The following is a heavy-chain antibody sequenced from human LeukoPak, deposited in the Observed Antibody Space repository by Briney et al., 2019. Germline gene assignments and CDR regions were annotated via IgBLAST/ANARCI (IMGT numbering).Heavy chain of an antibody. D-gene: IGHD5-12*01. CDR3: ARIYSGYEWAFDY. CDR1: GGSISSYY. CDR2: IYYSEST. V-gene: IGHV4-59*01. Sequence: SETLSLTCTVSGGSISSYYWSWIRQPPGKGLEWIGYIYYSESTNYNPSLKSRVTISVDTSKNQFSLKLSSVTAADTAVYYCARIYSGYEWAFDYWGQGTLVTVSS. J-gene: IGHJ4*02.